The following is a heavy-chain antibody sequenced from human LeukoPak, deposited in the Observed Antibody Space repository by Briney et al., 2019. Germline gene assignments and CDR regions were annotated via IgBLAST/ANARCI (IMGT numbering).Heavy chain of an antibody. CDR2: IYYSGST. D-gene: IGHD6-13*01. J-gene: IGHJ4*02. CDR3: ARAEQPYPFDY. V-gene: IGHV4-30-4*08. CDR1: GGSISSSSYY. Sequence: SETLSLTCTVSGGSISSSSYYWGWIRQPPGKGLEWIGYIYYSGSTYYNPSLKSRVTISVDTSKNQFSLKLSSVTAADTAVYYCARAEQPYPFDYWGQGTLVTVSS.